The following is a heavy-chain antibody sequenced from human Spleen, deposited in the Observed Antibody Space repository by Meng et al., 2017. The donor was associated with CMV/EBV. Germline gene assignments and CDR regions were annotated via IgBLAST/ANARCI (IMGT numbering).Heavy chain of an antibody. CDR2: VYHTGTA. Sequence: GSLRLSCTVSGGSTRGYYWSWLRQPPGKGLEWIGYVYHTGTANYNPSLKSRVTISVDTSRIHFSLHLSSVTAADTAVYFCAREDERQRYFFDFWGRGTLVTVSS. D-gene: IGHD6-25*01. CDR3: AREDERQRYFFDF. J-gene: IGHJ4*02. V-gene: IGHV4-59*01. CDR1: GGSTRGYY.